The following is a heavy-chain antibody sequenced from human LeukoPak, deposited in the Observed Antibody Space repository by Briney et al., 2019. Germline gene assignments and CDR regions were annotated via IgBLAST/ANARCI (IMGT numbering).Heavy chain of an antibody. D-gene: IGHD3-22*01. J-gene: IGHJ4*02. CDR1: GGSFSGYY. Sequence: SETLSLTCAVYGGSFSGYYWSWIRQPPGKGLEWIGNIYYSGSTYYNPSLKSRVTISVDTSKNQFSLKLSSVTAADTAVYYCASGYDNSGYYYVPDYWGQGTLVTVSS. CDR3: ASGYDNSGYYYVPDY. V-gene: IGHV4-34*01. CDR2: IYYSGST.